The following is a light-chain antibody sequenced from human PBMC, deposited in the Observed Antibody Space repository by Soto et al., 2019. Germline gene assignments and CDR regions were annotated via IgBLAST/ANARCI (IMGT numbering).Light chain of an antibody. Sequence: EVVLTQSPGTLSLSPGEAATLSCRASQTVSSGYLAWYQQRSGQAPRLLIYGSSRRASDVPDRFSGSGSGTEFTLTISSLEPEDFAVYFCQQYARSPWTFGQGTKLEIK. CDR1: QTVSSGY. V-gene: IGKV3-20*01. J-gene: IGKJ1*01. CDR2: GSS. CDR3: QQYARSPWT.